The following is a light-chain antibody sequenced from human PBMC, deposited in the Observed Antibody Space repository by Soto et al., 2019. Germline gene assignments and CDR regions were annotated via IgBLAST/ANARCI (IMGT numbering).Light chain of an antibody. Sequence: DIQMTQSPSSLSASVGDRVTITFRASQSISSYLNWYQQKPGKAPKLLIYAASSLQSGVPSRFSGSGSGTDFTLTISSLQPEDFATYYCQQSYSTHRTFGEGTEVEIK. CDR1: QSISSY. V-gene: IGKV1-39*01. CDR3: QQSYSTHRT. CDR2: AAS. J-gene: IGKJ1*01.